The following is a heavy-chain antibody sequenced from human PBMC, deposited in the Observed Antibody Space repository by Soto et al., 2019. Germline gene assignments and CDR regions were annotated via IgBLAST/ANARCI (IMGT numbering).Heavy chain of an antibody. D-gene: IGHD2-2*01. CDR1: GGSISSGGYY. J-gene: IGHJ5*02. V-gene: IGHV4-31*03. Sequence: SETLSLTCTVSGGSISSGGYYWSWIRQHPGKGLEWIGYIYYSGSTYYNPSLKSRVTISVDTSKNQFSLKLSSVTAADTAVYYCARGVNIVVVPAAISPWFDPGAQGTLVTVSS. CDR2: IYYSGST. CDR3: ARGVNIVVVPAAISPWFDP.